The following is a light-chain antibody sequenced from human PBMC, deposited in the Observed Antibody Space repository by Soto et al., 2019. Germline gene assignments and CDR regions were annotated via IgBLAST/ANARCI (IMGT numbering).Light chain of an antibody. CDR3: QSYDNSLSGSRV. V-gene: IGLV1-40*01. CDR2: GNT. Sequence: QPVLTQPPSVSGAPGQRVTISCTGTSSNIGAGYDVHWYQQLPGTAPKLLIHGNTNRPSGVPDRFSGSRSGTSASLAITGLQAEDEADYYGQSYDNSLSGSRVFGGGTKLTVL. CDR1: SSNIGAGYD. J-gene: IGLJ2*01.